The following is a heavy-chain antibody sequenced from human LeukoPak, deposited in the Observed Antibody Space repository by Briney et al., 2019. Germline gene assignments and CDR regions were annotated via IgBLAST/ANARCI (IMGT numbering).Heavy chain of an antibody. J-gene: IGHJ4*02. CDR3: ARQNYDFWSGYLYYFDY. Sequence: SETLSLTCTVSGGSISSYYWSWIRQPPGKGLEWIGYIYYSGNTNYNPSLKSRVTISVDTSKNQFSLKLSSVTAADTAVYYCARQNYDFWSGYLYYFDYWGQGTLVTVSS. CDR2: IYYSGNT. D-gene: IGHD3-3*01. V-gene: IGHV4-59*01. CDR1: GGSISSYY.